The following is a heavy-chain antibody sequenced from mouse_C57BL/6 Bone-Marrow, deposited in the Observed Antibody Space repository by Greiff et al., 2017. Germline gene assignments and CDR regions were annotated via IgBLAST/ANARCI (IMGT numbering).Heavy chain of an antibody. Sequence: DVQLVESGEGLVKPGGSLKLSCAASGFTFSSYAMSWVRQTPEKRLEWVAYISSGGDYIYYADTVKGRFTISRDNARNTLYLQMSSLKSEDTAMYYCTRVYGSSYDYAMDYWGQGTSVTVSS. J-gene: IGHJ4*01. CDR2: ISSGGDYI. CDR1: GFTFSSYA. D-gene: IGHD1-1*01. V-gene: IGHV5-9-1*02. CDR3: TRVYGSSYDYAMDY.